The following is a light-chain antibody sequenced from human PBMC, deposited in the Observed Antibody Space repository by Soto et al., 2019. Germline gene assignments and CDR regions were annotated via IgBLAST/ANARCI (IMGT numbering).Light chain of an antibody. J-gene: IGKJ1*01. CDR2: GAS. Sequence: EIVLTQSPGTLSLSPGERATLSCRGSLCFSSYLAWYQQKPGQAPRLLIYGASSRATGIPDRFSGSGSGTDFTLTISKLEPEDFAVYYCQQYGSSPRTFGLGTKVEIK. CDR3: QQYGSSPRT. V-gene: IGKV3-20*01. CDR1: LCFSSY.